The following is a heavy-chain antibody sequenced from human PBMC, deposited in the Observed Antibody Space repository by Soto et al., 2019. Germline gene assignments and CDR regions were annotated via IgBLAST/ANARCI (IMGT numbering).Heavy chain of an antibody. CDR3: ARGLGDAYYYYGMDV. CDR2: ISYDGSNK. CDR1: GFTFSIYS. D-gene: IGHD1-26*01. V-gene: IGHV3-30*03. Sequence: SLRLSCAASGFTFSIYSMNWVRQAPAKGLEWVAVISYDGSNKYYADSVKGRFTISRDNSKNTLYLQMNSLRAEDTAVYYCARGLGDAYYYYGMDVWGQGTTVTVSS. J-gene: IGHJ6*02.